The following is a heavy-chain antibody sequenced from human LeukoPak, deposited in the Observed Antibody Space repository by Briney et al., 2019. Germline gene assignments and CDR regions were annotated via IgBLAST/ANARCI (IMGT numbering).Heavy chain of an antibody. D-gene: IGHD2-2*01. Sequence: GGSLRLSCAASGFTFSSYAMSWVRQAPGKGLEWVSAISGSGGSTYYADSVKGRFTISRDNSKNTLYLQMNSLRAEDTAVYYCARVGDFCGNTSCFESDAFDIWGQGTMVTVSS. CDR1: GFTFSSYA. CDR2: ISGSGGST. V-gene: IGHV3-23*01. CDR3: ARVGDFCGNTSCFESDAFDI. J-gene: IGHJ3*02.